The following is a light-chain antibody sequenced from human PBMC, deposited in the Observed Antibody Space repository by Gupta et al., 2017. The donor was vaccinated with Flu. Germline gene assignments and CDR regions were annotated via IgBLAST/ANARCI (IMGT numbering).Light chain of an antibody. CDR2: EVS. J-gene: IGLJ2*01. CDR3: TSYTGSSTL. CDR1: SSDVGGYNY. V-gene: IGLV2-14*01. Sequence: QSALTQPASVSGSPGQSITISCTGTSSDVGGYNYVSWYQQHPGKAPKLMIYEVSNRPSGVSNRFSGSKSGNTAALTISGLQPEDEADYYCTSYTGSSTLFGGGTKLTVL.